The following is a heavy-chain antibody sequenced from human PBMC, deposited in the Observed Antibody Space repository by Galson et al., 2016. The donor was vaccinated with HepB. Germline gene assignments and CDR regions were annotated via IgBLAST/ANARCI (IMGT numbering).Heavy chain of an antibody. CDR1: EFTVSGNY. J-gene: IGHJ4*02. CDR3: AGDHGTSGWLH. Sequence: SLRLSCAASEFTVSGNYMSWVRQAPGKGLEWVSDIYRDGSTYYAASVKGRFTISRDNSKNTLYLQMNSLTADDTALYYCAGDHGTSGWLHWGQGTLVIVSS. V-gene: IGHV3-53*01. D-gene: IGHD6-19*01. CDR2: IYRDGST.